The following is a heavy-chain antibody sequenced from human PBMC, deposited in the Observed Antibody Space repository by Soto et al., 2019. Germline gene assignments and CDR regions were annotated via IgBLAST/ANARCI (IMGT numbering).Heavy chain of an antibody. CDR2: ISGSGGST. D-gene: IGHD4-17*01. V-gene: IGHV3-23*01. CDR3: AKDVRRGGTVPNNWFAP. J-gene: IGHJ5*02. CDR1: GFTFCSHS. Sequence: GAPRLSRAAPGFTFCSHSLSWGPPAPGEGVGWVSAISGSGGSTYYADSVKGRFTISRDNSKNTLYLQMNSLRAEDTAVYYCAKDVRRGGTVPNNWFAPWGQGTLVTVSS.